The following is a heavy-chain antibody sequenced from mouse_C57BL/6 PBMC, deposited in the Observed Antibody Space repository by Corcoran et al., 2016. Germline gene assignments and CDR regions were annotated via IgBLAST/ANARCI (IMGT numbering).Heavy chain of an antibody. J-gene: IGHJ4*01. CDR3: ARNYYGSSYLDY. CDR1: GYTFTDYY. V-gene: IGHV1-76*01. Sequence: QVQLKQSGAELVRPGASVKLSCKASGYTFTDYYINWVKQRPGQGLEWIARIYPGSGNTYYNEKFKGKATLTAEKSSSTAYMQLSSLTSEDSAVYFCARNYYGSSYLDYWGQGTSVTVSS. CDR2: IYPGSGNT. D-gene: IGHD1-1*01.